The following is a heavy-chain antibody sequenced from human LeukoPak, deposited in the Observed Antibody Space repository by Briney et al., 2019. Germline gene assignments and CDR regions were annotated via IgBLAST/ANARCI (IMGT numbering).Heavy chain of an antibody. V-gene: IGHV3-66*01. CDR2: IYSGGST. Sequence: PGGSLRLSCAASGFTFSSYWMSWVRQAPGKGLEWVSVIYSGGSTYYADSVKGRFTISRDNSKNTLYLQMNSLRAEDTAVYYCARDPSGSYHYWGQGTLVTVSS. CDR3: ARDPSGSYHY. D-gene: IGHD1-26*01. CDR1: GFTFSSYW. J-gene: IGHJ4*02.